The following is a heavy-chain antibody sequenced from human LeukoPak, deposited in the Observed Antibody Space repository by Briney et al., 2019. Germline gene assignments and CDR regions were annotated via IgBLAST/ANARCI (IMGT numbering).Heavy chain of an antibody. D-gene: IGHD1-26*01. CDR1: GGTFSSYA. J-gene: IGHJ1*01. V-gene: IGHV1-69*05. CDR2: IIPIFGTA. Sequence: GSSVKVSCKXSGGTFSSYAISWVRQAPGQRLEWMGGIIPIFGTANYAQKFQGRVTITTDESTSTAYMELSSLRSEDTAVYYCTRDQSFGGSYTGGFAEYFQHWGQGTLVTVPS. CDR3: TRDQSFGGSYTGGFAEYFQH.